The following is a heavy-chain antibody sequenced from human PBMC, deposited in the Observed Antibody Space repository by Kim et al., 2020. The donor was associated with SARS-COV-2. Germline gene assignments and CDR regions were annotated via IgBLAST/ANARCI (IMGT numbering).Heavy chain of an antibody. Sequence: VKGRFTIYRDNSKNTLYLQMNSLRAEDTALYYCAKDASCGDDTCYSNFDYWGQGTLVTVSS. V-gene: IGHV3-23*01. D-gene: IGHD2-15*01. CDR3: AKDASCGDDTCYSNFDY. J-gene: IGHJ4*02.